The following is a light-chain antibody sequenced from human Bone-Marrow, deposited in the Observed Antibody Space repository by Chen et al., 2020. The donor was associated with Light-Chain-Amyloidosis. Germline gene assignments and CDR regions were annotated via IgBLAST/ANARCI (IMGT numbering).Light chain of an antibody. CDR1: SSYVGGDNH. CDR2: EVT. CDR3: SSYTITNPLV. V-gene: IGLV2-14*01. Sequence: QSALTQPASVSGSPGQSITIPCTGTSSYVGGDNHVSWYHQHPDKAHKLMIYEVTNRPSWVPDRFSGSKSANTASRTISGLQTEDEADYFCSSYTITNPLVFGSGTRVTVL. J-gene: IGLJ1*01.